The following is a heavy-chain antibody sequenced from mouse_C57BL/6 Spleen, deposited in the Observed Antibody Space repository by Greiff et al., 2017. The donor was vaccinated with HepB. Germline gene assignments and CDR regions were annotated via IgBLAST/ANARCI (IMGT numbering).Heavy chain of an antibody. CDR1: GYTFTSYW. CDR3: ARRDGPSDY. Sequence: QVQLQQPGAELVRPGSSVKLSRKASGYTFTSYWMDWVKQRPGQGLEWIGNIYPSDSETHYNQKFKDKATLTVDKSSSTAYMQLSSLTSEDSAVYYCARRDGPSDYWGQGTTLTVSS. CDR2: IYPSDSET. D-gene: IGHD2-3*01. J-gene: IGHJ2*01. V-gene: IGHV1-61*01.